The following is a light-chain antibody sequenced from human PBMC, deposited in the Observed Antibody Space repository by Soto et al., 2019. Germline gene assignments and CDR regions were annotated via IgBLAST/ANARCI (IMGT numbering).Light chain of an antibody. Sequence: EIVMTQSPATLSVSPGERATLSCRSSQSVSSNVAWYQQQPGQTPKLLIYVASTRATGIPARFSGSGSETEFTLTISSLQYEDFAVYYCQQYNVWPLTFGGGTKVEFK. V-gene: IGKV3-15*01. J-gene: IGKJ4*01. CDR2: VAS. CDR3: QQYNVWPLT. CDR1: QSVSSN.